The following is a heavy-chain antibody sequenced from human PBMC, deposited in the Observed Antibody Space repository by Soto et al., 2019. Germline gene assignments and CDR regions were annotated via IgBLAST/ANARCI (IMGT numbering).Heavy chain of an antibody. CDR1: GGSISSGGYY. CDR2: IYYSGST. V-gene: IGHV4-31*03. D-gene: IGHD3-10*01. J-gene: IGHJ5*02. CDR3: ASMVRGVIIGNWFDP. Sequence: SETLSLTCTVSGGSISSGGYYWSWIRQHPGKGLEWIGYIYYSGSTYYNPSLKSRVTISVDTSKNQFSLKLSSVTAAETAVYYCASMVRGVIIGNWFDPWGQGTLVTVSS.